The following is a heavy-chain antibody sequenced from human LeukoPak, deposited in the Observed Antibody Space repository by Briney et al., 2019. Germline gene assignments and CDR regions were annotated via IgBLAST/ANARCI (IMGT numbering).Heavy chain of an antibody. D-gene: IGHD3-22*01. J-gene: IGHJ4*02. CDR3: AKSKSREGSGYRGLYYFDY. Sequence: GGTLRLSCAASGFTFSSYGMSWVRQAPGKGLEWVSAISGSGGSTYYADSVKGRFTISRDNSKNTLYLQMNSLRAEDTAVYYCAKSKSREGSGYRGLYYFDYWGQGTLVTVS. CDR2: ISGSGGST. V-gene: IGHV3-23*01. CDR1: GFTFSSYG.